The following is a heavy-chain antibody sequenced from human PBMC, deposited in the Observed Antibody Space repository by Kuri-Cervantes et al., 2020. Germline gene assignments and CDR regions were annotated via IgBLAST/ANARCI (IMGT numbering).Heavy chain of an antibody. Sequence: GGSLRLSCAASGFTFDDYAMHWVRQAPGKGLEWVSGISWNSGSIGYADSVKGRFTISRDNAENSLYLQMNSLRAEDTALYYCARGYSYGYYYYGMDVWGQGTTVTVSS. V-gene: IGHV3-9*01. CDR1: GFTFDDYA. CDR2: ISWNSGSI. CDR3: ARGYSYGYYYYGMDV. J-gene: IGHJ6*02. D-gene: IGHD5-18*01.